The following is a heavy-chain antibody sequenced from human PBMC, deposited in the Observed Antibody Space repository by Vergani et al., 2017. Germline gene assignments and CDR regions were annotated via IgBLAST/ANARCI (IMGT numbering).Heavy chain of an antibody. J-gene: IGHJ4*02. CDR1: GFTFSSYS. Sequence: DVQLVESGGDLVQPGGSLRLSCAASGFTFSSYSMNWVRQAPGKGLEWISYISTTSDTIYYADSVRGRFTISRDNAKNSLYLEMNSLRVEDTAVYFCARSMGAGKGGYWGQGTLVTVSS. CDR2: ISTTSDTI. D-gene: IGHD6-19*01. CDR3: ARSMGAGKGGY. V-gene: IGHV3-48*01.